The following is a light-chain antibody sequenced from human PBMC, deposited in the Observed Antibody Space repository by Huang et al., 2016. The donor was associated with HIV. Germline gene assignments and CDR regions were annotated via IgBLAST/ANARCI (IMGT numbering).Light chain of an antibody. Sequence: IVMTQSPATLSVSPGERATLSCRASPSVSSNLAWYQQKPGQAPRLLIYGASTRATGIPARFSGSGSGTEFTLTISSLQSEDFAVYYCQQYNNWRSFGQGTKVEIK. CDR3: QQYNNWRS. CDR1: PSVSSN. CDR2: GAS. V-gene: IGKV3-15*01. J-gene: IGKJ1*01.